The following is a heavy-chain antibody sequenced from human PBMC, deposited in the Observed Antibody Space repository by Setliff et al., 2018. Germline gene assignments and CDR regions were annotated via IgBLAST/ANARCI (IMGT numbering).Heavy chain of an antibody. J-gene: IGHJ3*01. V-gene: IGHV4-61*09. CDR2: IYTSWST. CDR3: VRDAVDGYGVDAYAGGGFDF. CDR1: DDSISSRHYY. D-gene: IGHD2-21*02. Sequence: SETLSLTCTVSDDSISSRHYYWSWLRQPAGKGLEWLGQIYTSWSTNYNPSLKGRATLSRDASKRQFSLKVTSVTAADTAVYYCVRDAVDGYGVDAYAGGGFDFWGQGTMVTVSS.